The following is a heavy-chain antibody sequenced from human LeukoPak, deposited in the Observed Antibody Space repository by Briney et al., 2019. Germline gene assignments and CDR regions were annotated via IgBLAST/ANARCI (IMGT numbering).Heavy chain of an antibody. Sequence: GGSLRLSCAASGFTFDDYGMRWVRQAPGKGLEWVSGIHWNGGSTAYADSVKGRFTISRDNAKNSLYLQMNNLRAEDTALYYCAKDNYYGSGSYFYFDYWGQGTLVTVSS. CDR3: AKDNYYGSGSYFYFDY. CDR2: IHWNGGST. J-gene: IGHJ4*02. D-gene: IGHD3-10*01. V-gene: IGHV3-20*04. CDR1: GFTFDDYG.